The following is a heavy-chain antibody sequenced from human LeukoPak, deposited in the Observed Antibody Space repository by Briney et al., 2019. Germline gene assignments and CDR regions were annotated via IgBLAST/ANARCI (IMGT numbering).Heavy chain of an antibody. Sequence: GGSLRLSCAASGFTFSSYAMGWVRQAPGKGLEWVSAISGSGGSTYYADSVKGRFTISRDNSKNTLYLQMNSLRAEDTAVYYCAKSVMITFGGVIGAFDIWGQGTKVTVSS. CDR2: ISGSGGST. D-gene: IGHD3-16*02. J-gene: IGHJ3*02. V-gene: IGHV3-23*01. CDR1: GFTFSSYA. CDR3: AKSVMITFGGVIGAFDI.